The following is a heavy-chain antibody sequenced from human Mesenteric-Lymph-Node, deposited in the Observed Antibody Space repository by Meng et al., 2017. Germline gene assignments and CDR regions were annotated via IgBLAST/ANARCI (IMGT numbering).Heavy chain of an antibody. J-gene: IGHJ4*02. CDR3: ARVGYSYGYVHY. CDR2: IYYSGST. CDR1: GGSISSSSYY. V-gene: IGHV4-39*07. Sequence: SETLSLTCTVSGGSISSSSYYWGWIRQPPGKGLEWIGSIYYSGSTYYNPSLKSRVTISVDTSKNQFSLKLSSVTAADTAVYYCARVGYSYGYVHYWGQGTLVTVSS. D-gene: IGHD5-18*01.